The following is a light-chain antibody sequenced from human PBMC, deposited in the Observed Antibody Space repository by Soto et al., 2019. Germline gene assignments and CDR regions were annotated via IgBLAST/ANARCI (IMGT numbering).Light chain of an antibody. CDR1: QSASSRY. V-gene: IGKV3-20*01. CDR3: LQYGSSPWT. Sequence: EIVLTQSPGTLSLSPGERATLSCRAGQSASSRYLAWYQLKPGQAPRVLIYGASSRATGIPDRFSGSGSGTDFTLTISRLEPEDFAVYHCLQYGSSPWTFGQGTKVEIK. J-gene: IGKJ1*01. CDR2: GAS.